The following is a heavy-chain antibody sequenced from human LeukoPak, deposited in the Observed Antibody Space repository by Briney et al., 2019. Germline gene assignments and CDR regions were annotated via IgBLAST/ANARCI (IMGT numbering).Heavy chain of an antibody. V-gene: IGHV1-18*01. Sequence: ASVKVSCKASGYTFTSYAMHWVRQAPGQRLEWMGWISAYNGNTNYAQKLQGRVTMTTDTSTSTAYMELRSLRSDDTAVYYCARENYYYYYMDVWGKGTTVTVSS. J-gene: IGHJ6*03. CDR3: ARENYYYYYMDV. CDR2: ISAYNGNT. CDR1: GYTFTSYA.